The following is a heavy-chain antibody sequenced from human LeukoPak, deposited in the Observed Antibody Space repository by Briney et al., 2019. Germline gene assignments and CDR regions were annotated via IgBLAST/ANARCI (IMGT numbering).Heavy chain of an antibody. Sequence: ASVKVSCKASGGTFSSYAISWVRQAPGQGLEWMGRIISILNIANYAQKFQGRVTITADKSTSTAYMELSSLRSEDTAVYYCARAPFRLSSQAGTELGLTDYWGQGTLVTVSS. CDR1: GGTFSSYA. CDR2: IISILNIA. CDR3: ARAPFRLSSQAGTELGLTDY. V-gene: IGHV1-69*04. J-gene: IGHJ4*02. D-gene: IGHD6-19*01.